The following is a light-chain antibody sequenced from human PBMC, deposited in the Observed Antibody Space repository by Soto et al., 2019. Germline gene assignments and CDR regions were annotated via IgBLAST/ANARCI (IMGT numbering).Light chain of an antibody. CDR3: SSYTRTSTVV. CDR1: SSDVGGYNY. V-gene: IGLV2-14*03. J-gene: IGLJ2*01. CDR2: DVS. Sequence: QSALTQPASVSGSPGQSITISCTGTSSDVGGYNYVSWYQHHPGKAPKLMIYDVSNRPLGVSNRFSGSKSDNTASLTISGLQAEDEADYYCSSYTRTSTVVFGGGTKLTVL.